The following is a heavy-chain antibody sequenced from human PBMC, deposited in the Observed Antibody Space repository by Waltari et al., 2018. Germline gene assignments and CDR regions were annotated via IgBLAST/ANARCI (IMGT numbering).Heavy chain of an antibody. V-gene: IGHV3-74*01. J-gene: IGHJ4*02. D-gene: IGHD5-18*01. Sequence: EVQLVEAGGDIVQQGGSLSFPCGAVGFSLRDNWVPWGRQVPGKGRVWVARINVDGSSISYSDSVKGRFTISRDNTKNTLYLQLNSLRAEDTAVYYCARKGGRGYTYGPFYYDSWGQGTLVTVSS. CDR1: GFSLRDNW. CDR3: ARKGGRGYTYGPFYYDS. CDR2: INVDGSSI.